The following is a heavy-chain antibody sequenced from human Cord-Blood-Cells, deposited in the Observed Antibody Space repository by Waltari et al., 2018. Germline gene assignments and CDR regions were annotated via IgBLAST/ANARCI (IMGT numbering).Heavy chain of an antibody. CDR3: ARDPRLGSYYYYYYGMDV. Sequence: QVQLVESGGGVVQPGRSLRPSCAASGFTFSSYGMHWVRQAPGKGLEWVAVIWYDGSNKYYADSVKGRFTISRDNSKNTLYLQMNSLRAEDTAVYYCARDPRLGSYYYYYYGMDVWGQGP. CDR2: IWYDGSNK. D-gene: IGHD1-26*01. V-gene: IGHV3-33*01. CDR1: GFTFSSYG. J-gene: IGHJ6*02.